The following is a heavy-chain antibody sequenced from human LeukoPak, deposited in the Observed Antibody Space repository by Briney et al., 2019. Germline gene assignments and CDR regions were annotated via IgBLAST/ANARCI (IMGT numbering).Heavy chain of an antibody. CDR1: GYTFTGYY. J-gene: IGHJ4*02. V-gene: IGHV1-2*04. CDR3: AREEANSSSFRFDY. D-gene: IGHD6-13*01. CDR2: INPNSGGT. Sequence: ASVKVSCKASGYTFTGYYMHWVRQAPGQGLEWMGWINPNSGGTNYAQKFQGWVTMTRDTSISTAYMELSRLRSDDTAVYYCAREEANSSSFRFDYWGQGTLVTVSS.